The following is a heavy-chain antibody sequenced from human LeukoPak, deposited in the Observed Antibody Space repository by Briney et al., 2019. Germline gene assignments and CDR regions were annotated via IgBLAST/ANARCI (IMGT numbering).Heavy chain of an antibody. CDR3: GFVGATGSHFDY. Sequence: SETLSLTCTVSGGSISSSSYYWGWIRQPPGKGLEWIGSIYYSGSTYYNPSLKSRVTISVDTSKNQFSLKLSSVTAEDTAVYYCGFVGATGSHFDYWGQGTLVTVSS. V-gene: IGHV4-39*07. CDR2: IYYSGST. CDR1: GGSISSSSYY. D-gene: IGHD1-26*01. J-gene: IGHJ4*02.